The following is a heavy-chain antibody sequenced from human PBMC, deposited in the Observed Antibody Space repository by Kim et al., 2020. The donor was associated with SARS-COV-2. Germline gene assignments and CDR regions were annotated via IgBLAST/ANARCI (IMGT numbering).Heavy chain of an antibody. J-gene: IGHJ6*02. CDR1: GFTFSSYW. V-gene: IGHV3-7*01. CDR3: ARRLGYSSGWYSVFGMDV. Sequence: GGSLRLSCAASGFTFSSYWMSWVRQAPGKGLEWVANIKQDGSEKYYVDSVKGRFTICRDNAKNSLYLQMNSLRAEDTAVYYCARRLGYSSGWYSVFGMDVWGQGTTVTVSS. D-gene: IGHD6-19*01. CDR2: IKQDGSEK.